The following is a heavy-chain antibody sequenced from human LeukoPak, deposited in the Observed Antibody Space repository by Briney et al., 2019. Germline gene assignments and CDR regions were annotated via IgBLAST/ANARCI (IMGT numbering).Heavy chain of an antibody. D-gene: IGHD3-16*01. CDR3: ASSDGGGFDP. Sequence: PSETLSLTCTVSGGSITNYYWSWIRQHPGKGLEWIGYIYYSGSTYYNPSLKSRVTISVDTSKNQFSLKLSSVTAADTAVYYCASSDGGGFDPWGQGTLVTVSS. CDR2: IYYSGST. V-gene: IGHV4-59*06. J-gene: IGHJ5*02. CDR1: GGSITNYY.